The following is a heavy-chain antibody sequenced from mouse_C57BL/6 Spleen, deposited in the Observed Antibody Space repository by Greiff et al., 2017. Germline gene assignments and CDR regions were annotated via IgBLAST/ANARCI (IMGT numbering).Heavy chain of an antibody. CDR3: AREDYYDNGRAWFAY. Sequence: QVQLQQSGAELVRPGTSVKVSCKASGYAFTNYLIEWVKQRPGQGLEWIGVINPGSGGTNYNEKFKGKATLTADKSSSTAYMQLSSLTSEDSAVYFCAREDYYDNGRAWFAYWGQGTLVTVSA. D-gene: IGHD1-1*01. CDR2: INPGSGGT. CDR1: GYAFTNYL. V-gene: IGHV1-54*01. J-gene: IGHJ3*01.